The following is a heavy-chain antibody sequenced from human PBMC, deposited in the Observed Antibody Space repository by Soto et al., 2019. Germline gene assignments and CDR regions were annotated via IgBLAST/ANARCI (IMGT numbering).Heavy chain of an antibody. CDR1: GGSVSSGSYY. V-gene: IGHV4-61*01. D-gene: IGHD3-22*01. J-gene: IGHJ4*01. Sequence: PSETLSLTCTVSGGSVSSGSYYWSWIRQPPGKGLEWIGYIYYSGSTKYNPSLKSRVTISVDTSKNTVYLQMNSLRAEDTAMFYCERDADISGHYSYFDSWGQGTLVTVSS. CDR3: ERDADISGHYSYFDS. CDR2: IYYSGST.